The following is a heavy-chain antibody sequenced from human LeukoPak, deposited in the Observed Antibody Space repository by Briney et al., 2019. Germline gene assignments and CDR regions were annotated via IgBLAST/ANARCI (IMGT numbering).Heavy chain of an antibody. Sequence: GGSLRLSCAASGFTFSNYVMSWVRQAPGKGLEWVSSIIGSGGGTNYADSAKGRFAISRDNAKNTLYLQMNSLRAEDTAVYYCARAPVGDWGDVFDIWGQGTMVTVSS. CDR1: GFTFSNYV. D-gene: IGHD1-26*01. CDR2: IIGSGGGT. J-gene: IGHJ3*02. V-gene: IGHV3-23*01. CDR3: ARAPVGDWGDVFDI.